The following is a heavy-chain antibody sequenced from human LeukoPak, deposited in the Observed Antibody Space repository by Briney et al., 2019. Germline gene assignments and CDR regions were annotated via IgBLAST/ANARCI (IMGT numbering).Heavy chain of an antibody. Sequence: PGGSLRLSCAASGFTLTSFWMNWIRQAPGKGLEWVANIKYDGSERYYVDSVKGRFTISRGNAKNSLYLQMNSLRAEDTAVYYCARRNLLDYWGQGTLVTVSS. CDR1: GFTLTSFW. J-gene: IGHJ4*02. V-gene: IGHV3-7*01. CDR2: IKYDGSER. CDR3: ARRNLLDY.